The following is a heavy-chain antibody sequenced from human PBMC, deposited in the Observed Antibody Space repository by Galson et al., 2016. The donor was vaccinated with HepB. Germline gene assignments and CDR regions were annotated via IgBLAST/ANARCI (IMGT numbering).Heavy chain of an antibody. V-gene: IGHV4-30-4*01. Sequence: TLSLTCTVSGGSISSGDYYWNWIRQPPGKGLEWIGYIYYSGSTYYNPSLKSRVTISVDTSKNQFSLKLSSVTAADTAVYYCARVPRPYSSSWYPMYYFDYWGQGTLVTVSS. CDR3: ARVPRPYSSSWYPMYYFDY. CDR2: IYYSGST. D-gene: IGHD6-13*01. J-gene: IGHJ4*02. CDR1: GGSISSGDYY.